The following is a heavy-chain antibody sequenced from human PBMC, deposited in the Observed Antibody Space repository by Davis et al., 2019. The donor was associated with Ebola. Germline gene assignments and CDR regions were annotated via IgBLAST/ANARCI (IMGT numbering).Heavy chain of an antibody. CDR2: ISHGGVS. Sequence: ESLKISCAASGFTVGDHYMSWIRQSPGKGLEWIGKISHGGVSEYNPSLKSRVTISVDTSKNQFSLKMRSLSAADAAVYYCARTAKTSVSASGLGYTYFDPWSQGTLVTVSS. CDR3: ARTAKTSVSASGLGYTYFDP. V-gene: IGHV4-34*01. D-gene: IGHD5-18*01. J-gene: IGHJ5*02. CDR1: GFTVGDHY.